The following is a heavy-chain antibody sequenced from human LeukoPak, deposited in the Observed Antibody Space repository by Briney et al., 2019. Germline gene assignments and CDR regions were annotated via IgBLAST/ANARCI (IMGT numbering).Heavy chain of an antibody. V-gene: IGHV5-51*01. CDR1: GYSFTSYW. CDR3: ARQEYCSGGSCYTWFDP. CDR2: IYPGDSDT. Sequence: GESLKISCQGSGYSFTSYWIGWVRQMPGKGLEWMGIIYPGDSDTRYSPSFQGQVTISADKSISTVYLQWSSLKASDTAMYYCARQEYCSGGSCYTWFDPWGQGTLVTVSS. D-gene: IGHD2-15*01. J-gene: IGHJ5*02.